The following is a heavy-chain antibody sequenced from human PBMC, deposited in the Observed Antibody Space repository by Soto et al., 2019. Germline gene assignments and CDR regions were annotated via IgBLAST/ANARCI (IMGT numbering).Heavy chain of an antibody. CDR2: IYNSGNI. CDR1: GGSISSNDW. D-gene: IGHD3-22*01. J-gene: IGHJ3*01. CDR3: ARGGLVVAGAYYYESYGPSVLDL. Sequence: PSETLSLTFAVSGGSISSNDWWSWVRQPPGKGLEWIGEIYNSGNIKYNPSLKSRVTISVDKSENQFSLKLTPVTAADTAVYYCARGGLVVAGAYYYESYGPSVLDLWGQGTLVTVSS. V-gene: IGHV4-4*02.